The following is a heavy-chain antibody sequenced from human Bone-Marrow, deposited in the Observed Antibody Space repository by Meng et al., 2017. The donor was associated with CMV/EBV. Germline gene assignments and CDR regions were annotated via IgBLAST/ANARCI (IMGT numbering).Heavy chain of an antibody. J-gene: IGHJ4*02. Sequence: QLQLQESGSGLVKPSRTLSLTRAVSGGSISSGDYSWSWIRQPPGKGLEWIGYIYHSGSTYYNPSLKSRVTISVDRSKNQFSLKLTSVTAADTAMYYCARGVGGIVVVPAATAFDYWGQGTLVTVSS. CDR3: ARGVGGIVVVPAATAFDY. V-gene: IGHV4-30-2*01. CDR2: IYHSGST. D-gene: IGHD2-2*01. CDR1: GGSISSGDYS.